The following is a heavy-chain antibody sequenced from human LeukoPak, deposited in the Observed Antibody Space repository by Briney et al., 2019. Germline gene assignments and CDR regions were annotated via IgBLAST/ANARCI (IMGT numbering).Heavy chain of an antibody. D-gene: IGHD6-13*01. CDR1: GYTLTGYY. CDR3: ARLWGRIAAAGT. V-gene: IGHV1-2*02. J-gene: IGHJ4*02. Sequence: ASVKVSCKASGYTLTGYYMHWVRQAPGQGLEWMGWINPNSGGTNYAQKFQGRVTMTRDTSISTAYMELSRLRSDDTAVYYCARLWGRIAAAGTWCQGTLVTVSS. CDR2: INPNSGGT.